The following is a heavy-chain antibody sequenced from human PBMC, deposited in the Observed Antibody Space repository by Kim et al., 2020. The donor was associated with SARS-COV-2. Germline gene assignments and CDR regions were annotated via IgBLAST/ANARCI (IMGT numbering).Heavy chain of an antibody. CDR1: GFTFSGSA. V-gene: IGHV3-73*01. D-gene: IGHD3-10*01. Sequence: GGSLRLSCAASGFTFSGSAMHWVRQASGKGLEWVGRIRSKANSYATAYAASVKGRFTISRDDSKNTAYLQMNSLKTEDTAVYYCTRYYGSGSYYPFYYGMDVWGQGTTVTVSS. CDR2: IRSKANSYAT. CDR3: TRYYGSGSYYPFYYGMDV. J-gene: IGHJ6*02.